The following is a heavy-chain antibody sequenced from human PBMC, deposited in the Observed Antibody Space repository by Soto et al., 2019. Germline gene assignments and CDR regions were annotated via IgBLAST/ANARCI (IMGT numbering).Heavy chain of an antibody. Sequence: QITLKESGPTRVRPTQTLTLTCTFSGFSLSTSGVGVGWIRQPPGKALEWLAFIYWDDDKRYSPSLRSRLTDTTSPSRNHVVLTMTRRAPVDAATYYCAHRAGLQCNWDCGCLYHWCRGALVTVST. V-gene: IGHV2-5*02. D-gene: IGHD1-7*01. CDR3: AHRAGLQCNWDCGCLYH. CDR2: IYWDDDK. CDR1: GFSLSTSGVG. J-gene: IGHJ5*02.